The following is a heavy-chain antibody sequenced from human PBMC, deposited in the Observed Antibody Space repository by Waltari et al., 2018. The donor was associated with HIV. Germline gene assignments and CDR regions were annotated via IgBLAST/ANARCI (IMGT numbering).Heavy chain of an antibody. CDR3: ARGDYRPFDD. V-gene: IGHV3-66*01. Sequence: EVHLVESGGGLVQPGGSLRLSCAASGFTVSNSFMGWVRQAPGKGLEWVSIIHHDASTYNANSAKGRCTISRDNSKNTLHLQMNSLRVEETAVYYCARGDYRPFDDWGQGTLVTVSS. CDR2: IHHDAST. CDR1: GFTVSNSF. D-gene: IGHD4-4*01. J-gene: IGHJ4*02.